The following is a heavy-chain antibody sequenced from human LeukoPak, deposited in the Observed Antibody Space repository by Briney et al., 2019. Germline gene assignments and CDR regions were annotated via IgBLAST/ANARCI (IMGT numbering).Heavy chain of an antibody. D-gene: IGHD3-10*01. CDR1: GGTFSSYA. CDR3: AREWGEPAERFGWAFDI. J-gene: IGHJ3*02. Sequence: GASVKVSCKASGGTFSSYAISWVRQAPGQGLEWMGGIIPIFGTANYAQKFQGRVTITTDESTSTAYMELSSLRSEDTAVYYCAREWGEPAERFGWAFDIWGQGTMVTVSS. CDR2: IIPIFGTA. V-gene: IGHV1-69*05.